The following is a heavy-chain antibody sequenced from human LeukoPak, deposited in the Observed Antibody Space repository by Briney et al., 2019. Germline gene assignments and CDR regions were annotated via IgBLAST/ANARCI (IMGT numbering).Heavy chain of an antibody. D-gene: IGHD2-15*01. CDR1: GFTFSSYA. J-gene: IGHJ4*02. V-gene: IGHV3-23*01. CDR3: AKTRGYCSGDVCYSDY. Sequence: PGGSLRLSCAASGFTFSSYAMSWVRQAPGKGLEWVSAISGSGGSTYYADSVKGRFTISRDNSQNTLSLQMNSLRAEDTAVYYCAKTRGYCSGDVCYSDYWGQGTLVTVSS. CDR2: ISGSGGST.